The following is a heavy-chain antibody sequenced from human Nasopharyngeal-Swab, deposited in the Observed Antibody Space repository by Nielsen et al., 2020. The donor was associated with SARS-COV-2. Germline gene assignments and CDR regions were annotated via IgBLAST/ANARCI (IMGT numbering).Heavy chain of an antibody. CDR2: ISPADSDT. Sequence: GESPKIPCRGSGYNFANYWIGWVRQMPGKGLEWMGIISPADSDTEYSPSFQGQVTISADRSISTAYLQWSSLRASDTAMYYCARRDSSGPDFDSWGHGTLVTVSS. D-gene: IGHD6-19*01. V-gene: IGHV5-51*01. CDR3: ARRDSSGPDFDS. J-gene: IGHJ4*01. CDR1: GYNFANYW.